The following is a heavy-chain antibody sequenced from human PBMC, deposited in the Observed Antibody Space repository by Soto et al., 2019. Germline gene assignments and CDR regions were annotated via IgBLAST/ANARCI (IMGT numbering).Heavy chain of an antibody. D-gene: IGHD1-1*01. J-gene: IGHJ4*02. Sequence: SETLSLTCSVSGVSITNSRFFWGWIRQPPGKGPEWIGNIFYSGSTYYNPSLKSRLAISVDTSKNQLSLELGSVTAADTAVYFCATLSPGRYQLYYFDYWGQGNMVTVSS. CDR2: IFYSGST. V-gene: IGHV4-39*01. CDR3: ATLSPGRYQLYYFDY. CDR1: GVSITNSRFF.